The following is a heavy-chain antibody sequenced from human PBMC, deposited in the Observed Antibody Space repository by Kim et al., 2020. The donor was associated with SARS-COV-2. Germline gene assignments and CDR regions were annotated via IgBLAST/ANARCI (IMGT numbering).Heavy chain of an antibody. CDR3: ARVLVAAGFYYYAMDV. V-gene: IGHV3-74*01. J-gene: IGHJ6*02. D-gene: IGHD6-25*01. CDR1: GFTFSSYW. CDR2: INSDGSSS. Sequence: GGSLRLSCAASGFTFSSYWMHWVRQVPGKGLVWVSRINSDGSSSTYASTGKGRFTISRDNAKNTLYLQMNSLRAEDTALYYCARVLVAAGFYYYAMDVWGQGTTGTVSS.